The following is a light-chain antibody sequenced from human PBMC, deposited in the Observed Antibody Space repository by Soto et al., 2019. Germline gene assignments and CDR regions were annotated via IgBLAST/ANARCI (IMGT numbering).Light chain of an antibody. CDR3: SSYTSSSTYVV. Sequence: QSALTQPASVSGSPGQSITISCTGTSSDVGGYNYVSWYQQHPGKAPKLMIYDVSNRPSGVSNRFSGSKSGNTASLTISGLQAEEEAEYYCSSYTSSSTYVVFGGGTKLTVL. J-gene: IGLJ2*01. CDR2: DVS. V-gene: IGLV2-14*01. CDR1: SSDVGGYNY.